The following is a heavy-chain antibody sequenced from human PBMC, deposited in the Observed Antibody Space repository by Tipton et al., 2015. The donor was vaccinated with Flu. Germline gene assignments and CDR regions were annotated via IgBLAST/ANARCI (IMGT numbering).Heavy chain of an antibody. V-gene: IGHV3-74*01. CDR3: AKAHDRYYYDSSGFDAFDI. D-gene: IGHD3-22*01. Sequence: SLRLSCAASGFTFSSYWMHWVRQAPGMGLVWVSRINGDGTIRNFADSVEGRFTISRDNAKNMVYLQMNSLTDEDTAVYYCAKAHDRYYYDSSGFDAFDIWGQGTMVTVSS. J-gene: IGHJ3*02. CDR2: INGDGTIR. CDR1: GFTFSSYW.